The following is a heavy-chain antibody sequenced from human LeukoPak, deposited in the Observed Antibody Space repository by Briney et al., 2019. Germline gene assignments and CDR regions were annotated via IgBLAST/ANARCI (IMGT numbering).Heavy chain of an antibody. V-gene: IGHV3-30*02. Sequence: GGSLRLSCGASGFTFSTYGIHWVRQAPGKGLEWVAFIQNDGSNKYYTDSVKGRFTISRDNAKSTVYLQMNSLRAEDTAVYFCARDRYYIFDYWGQGAPVTVSS. J-gene: IGHJ4*02. D-gene: IGHD3-10*01. CDR2: IQNDGSNK. CDR3: ARDRYYIFDY. CDR1: GFTFSTYG.